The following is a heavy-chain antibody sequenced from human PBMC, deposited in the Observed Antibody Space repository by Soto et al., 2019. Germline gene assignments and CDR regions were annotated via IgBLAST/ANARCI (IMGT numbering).Heavy chain of an antibody. J-gene: IGHJ3*02. CDR1: GGSIRSYY. CDR3: ARTYDGSGPNSGGYGFDI. V-gene: IGHV4-59*01. D-gene: IGHD3-22*01. CDR2: IYYSGT. Sequence: LETLPHTSRVSGGSIRSYYWSWIRQPTGKGLEWIAYIYYSGTSYNPSLKSRVSISLDTPKNQFSLKLSSVTAADTALYYCARTYDGSGPNSGGYGFDIWGQGTMLTVSS.